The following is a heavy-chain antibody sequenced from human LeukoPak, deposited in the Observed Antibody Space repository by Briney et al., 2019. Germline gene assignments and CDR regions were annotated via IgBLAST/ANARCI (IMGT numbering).Heavy chain of an antibody. D-gene: IGHD2-15*01. CDR2: ISAYNGNT. CDR1: GYTFTSYG. Sequence: GASVKVSCKASGYTFTSYGITWVRQAPGQGLEWMGWISAYNGNTNYAQKLQGRVTMTTDTSTSTAYMELRSLRSDDTAVYYCARDPYCSGGSCYSDFDYWGQGTLVTVSS. V-gene: IGHV1-18*01. CDR3: ARDPYCSGGSCYSDFDY. J-gene: IGHJ4*02.